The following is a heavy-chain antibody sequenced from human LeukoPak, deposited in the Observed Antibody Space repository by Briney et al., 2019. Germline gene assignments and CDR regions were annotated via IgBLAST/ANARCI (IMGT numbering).Heavy chain of an antibody. D-gene: IGHD3/OR15-3a*01. V-gene: IGHV4-59*08. CDR2: IYYSGST. CDR1: GGSISSYY. J-gene: IGHJ6*03. CDR3: ARGRGPSYYYYYMDV. Sequence: SEPLSLTCTVSGGSISSYYWSWIRQPPGKRLEWIGYIYYSGSTNYNPSLKSRVTISVDTSKNQFSLKLSSVTAADTAVYYCARGRGPSYYYYYMDVWGKGTTVTISS.